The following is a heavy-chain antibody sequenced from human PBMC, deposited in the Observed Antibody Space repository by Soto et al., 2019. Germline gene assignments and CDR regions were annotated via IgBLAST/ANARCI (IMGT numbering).Heavy chain of an antibody. J-gene: IGHJ5*02. CDR2: ISYDGSNK. Sequence: QVQLVESGGGVVQPGRSLRLSCAASGFTFSSYGMHWVRQAPGKGLEWVAVISYDGSNKYYADSVKGRFTISRDNSKNTLYLQMNSLRAEDTAVYYCAKDRYDFWSGYRGWFDPWGQGTLVTVSS. V-gene: IGHV3-30*18. D-gene: IGHD3-3*01. CDR3: AKDRYDFWSGYRGWFDP. CDR1: GFTFSSYG.